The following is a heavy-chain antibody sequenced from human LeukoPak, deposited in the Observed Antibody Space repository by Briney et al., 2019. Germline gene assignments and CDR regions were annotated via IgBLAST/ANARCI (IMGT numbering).Heavy chain of an antibody. CDR2: IGINGGST. CDR3: VKAVAVAPEGLEY. J-gene: IGHJ4*02. V-gene: IGHV3-64D*09. Sequence: PGGSLRLSCSASGFTFSSYAMHWVRQGPGKGLEYVSAIGINGGSTYYADSVKGRFTISRDNSKNTLYLHMSSLRTEDTAVYYCVKAVAVAPEGLEYRGQGTLVTVSS. CDR1: GFTFSSYA. D-gene: IGHD6-19*01.